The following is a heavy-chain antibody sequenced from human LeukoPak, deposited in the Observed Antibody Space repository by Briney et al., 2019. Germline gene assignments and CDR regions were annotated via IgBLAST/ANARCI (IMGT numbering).Heavy chain of an antibody. Sequence: PGGSLRLSCAASGFTFSNYWMTWVRQAPGTGSEWVANIKQDGGEQYYVDSVKGRFTISRDNAKNSLYLQMNSLRAEDTAVYYCARSRRDPYDYDSSGYYVGGTDWFDPWGQGTLVTVSS. J-gene: IGHJ5*02. CDR3: ARSRRDPYDYDSSGYYVGGTDWFDP. CDR2: IKQDGGEQ. D-gene: IGHD3-22*01. CDR1: GFTFSNYW. V-gene: IGHV3-7*01.